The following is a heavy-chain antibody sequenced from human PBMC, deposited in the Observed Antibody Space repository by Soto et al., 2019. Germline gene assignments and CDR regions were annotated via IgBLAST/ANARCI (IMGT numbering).Heavy chain of an antibody. V-gene: IGHV3-48*02. CDR2: ISSSSSTI. CDR1: GFTFSSYS. CDR3: SSYCGGSCYFNYYYYGMDV. Sequence: GGSLRLSCAASGFTFSSYSMNWVRQAPGKGQERVSYISSSSSTIYYADSVKGRFTISRDNAKNSLYLQMNSLRDEDTAVYYCSSYCGGSCYFNYYYYGMDVWGQGTTVTVSS. D-gene: IGHD2-15*01. J-gene: IGHJ6*02.